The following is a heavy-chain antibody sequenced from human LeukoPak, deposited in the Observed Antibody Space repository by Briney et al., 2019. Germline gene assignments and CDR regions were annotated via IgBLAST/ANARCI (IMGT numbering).Heavy chain of an antibody. CDR3: ARETNPRSLRYFDWLHQFYYYYYYMDV. Sequence: SETLSLTCTVSGGSISSSTYYWAWVRQPPGKGLEWIASIYYSGTTYYNPSLKSRVTISLDTSRNQFSLKLSSVTAADTAVYYCARETNPRSLRYFDWLHQFYYYYYYMDVWGKGTTVTISS. CDR1: GGSISSSTYY. J-gene: IGHJ6*03. D-gene: IGHD3-9*01. CDR2: IYYSGTT. V-gene: IGHV4-39*07.